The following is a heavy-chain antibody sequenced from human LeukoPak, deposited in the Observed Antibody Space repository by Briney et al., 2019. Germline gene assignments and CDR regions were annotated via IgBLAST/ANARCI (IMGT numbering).Heavy chain of an antibody. CDR1: GYTFTGYY. CDR2: ISAYNGNT. CDR3: ARRCSGGSCYPAEYFQH. D-gene: IGHD2-15*01. J-gene: IGHJ1*01. V-gene: IGHV1-18*04. Sequence: ASVKVSCKASGYTFTGYYMHWVRQAPGQGLEWMGWISAYNGNTNYAQKLQGRVTMTTDTSTSTAYMELRSLRSDDTAGYYCARRCSGGSCYPAEYFQHWGQGTLVTVSS.